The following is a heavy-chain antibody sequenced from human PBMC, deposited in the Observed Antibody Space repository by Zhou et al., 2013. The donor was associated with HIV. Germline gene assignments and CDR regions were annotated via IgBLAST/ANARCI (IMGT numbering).Heavy chain of an antibody. CDR1: GYTFTSYG. D-gene: IGHD3-10*01. CDR3: ARVSGFYDSGSFEYYFDS. V-gene: IGHV1-18*01. J-gene: IGHJ4*02. Sequence: QVQLVQSGAEVKKPGASVKVSCKASGYTFTSYGISWVRQAPGQGLEWMGWISAYNGNTNYAQKLQGRVTMTTDTSTSTAYMDLKRLTSDDTAVYYCARVSGFYDSGSFEYYFDSWGQGTLVTVSS. CDR2: ISAYNGNT.